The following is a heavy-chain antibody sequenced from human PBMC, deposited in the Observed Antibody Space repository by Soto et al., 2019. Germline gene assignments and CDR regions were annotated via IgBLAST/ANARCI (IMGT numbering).Heavy chain of an antibody. CDR1: GGSFSGYY. CDR2: INHSGST. J-gene: IGHJ4*02. D-gene: IGHD2-8*02. Sequence: SETLSLTCAVYGGSFSGYYWSWIRQPPGKGLEWIGEINHSGSTNYNPSLKSRATISVDTSKNQFSLKLTSVTAADTATYYCAHLQYWDATLGYWGQGTLVTVSS. CDR3: AHLQYWDATLGY. V-gene: IGHV4-34*01.